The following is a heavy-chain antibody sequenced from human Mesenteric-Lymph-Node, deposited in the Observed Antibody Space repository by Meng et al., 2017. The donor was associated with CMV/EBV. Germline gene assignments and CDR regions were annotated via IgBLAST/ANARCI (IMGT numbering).Heavy chain of an antibody. CDR3: ARDFGSSGLSDY. Sequence: ASVKVSCKASGYTFIAHYLHWVRQAPGQGLEWMGWINPNSGDTTYAEKFQGRVTMTRDTSISTAYMELSRLTSDDTAVYYCARDFGSSGLSDYWAQGTVVTVSS. V-gene: IGHV1-2*02. J-gene: IGHJ4*02. CDR1: GYTFIAHY. D-gene: IGHD3-22*01. CDR2: INPNSGDT.